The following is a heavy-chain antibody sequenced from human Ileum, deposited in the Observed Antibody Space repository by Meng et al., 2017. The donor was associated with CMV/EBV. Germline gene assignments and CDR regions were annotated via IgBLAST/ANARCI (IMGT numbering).Heavy chain of an antibody. J-gene: IGHJ4*02. Sequence: GSLRLSCAVYGGSFSGYYWSWIRQPPGKGLEWIGEINHSGSTNYNPSLKSRVTISVDTSKNQFSLKLSSVTAADTAVYYCARGVYKITIFGAYQDWGQGTLVTVSS. V-gene: IGHV4-34*01. CDR3: ARGVYKITIFGAYQD. CDR2: INHSGST. D-gene: IGHD3-3*01. CDR1: GGSFSGYY.